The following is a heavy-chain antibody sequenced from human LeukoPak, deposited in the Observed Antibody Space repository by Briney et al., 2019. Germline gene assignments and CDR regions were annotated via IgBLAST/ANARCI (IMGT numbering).Heavy chain of an antibody. J-gene: IGHJ6*03. V-gene: IGHV3-30-3*01. Sequence: GGSLRLSCAASGFTFSSYAMHWVRQAPGKGLEWVAVISYDGSNKYYADSVKGRFTISRDNSKNTLYLQMNSLRAEDTAVYYCARQLLVAHYNYYMDVWGKGTTLTVSS. CDR3: ARQLLVAHYNYYMDV. D-gene: IGHD2-8*02. CDR2: ISYDGSNK. CDR1: GFTFSSYA.